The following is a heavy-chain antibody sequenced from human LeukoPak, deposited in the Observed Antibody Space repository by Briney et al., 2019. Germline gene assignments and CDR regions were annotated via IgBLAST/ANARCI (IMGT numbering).Heavy chain of an antibody. CDR3: AKWCFYDYVWGSYRWGYFDY. D-gene: IGHD3-16*02. J-gene: IGHJ4*02. CDR1: GFTFSSYS. CDR2: ISGSGGST. Sequence: GGSLRLSCAASGFTFSSYSMNWVRQAPGKGLEWVSAISGSGGSTYYADSVKGRFTISRDNSKNTLYLQMNSLRAEDTAVYYCAKWCFYDYVWGSYRWGYFDYWGQGTLVAVSS. V-gene: IGHV3-23*01.